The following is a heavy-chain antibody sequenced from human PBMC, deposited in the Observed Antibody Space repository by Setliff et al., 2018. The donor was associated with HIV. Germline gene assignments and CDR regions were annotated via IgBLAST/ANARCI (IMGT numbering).Heavy chain of an antibody. CDR3: ARALSGYYFDY. V-gene: IGHV3-66*01. J-gene: IGHJ4*02. CDR1: GFSVSNKY. CDR2: IYSDDYT. Sequence: GGSLRLSCAVSGFSVSNKYMTWVRQAPGKGLEWVSIIYSDDYTYYADSVKGRFTISRDNAKKSLYLQMNSLRADDTAVYYCARALSGYYFDYWGQGTLVTVSS.